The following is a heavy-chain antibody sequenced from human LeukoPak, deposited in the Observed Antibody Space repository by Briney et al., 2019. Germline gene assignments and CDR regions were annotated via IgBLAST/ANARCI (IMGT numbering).Heavy chain of an antibody. V-gene: IGHV3-23*01. J-gene: IGHJ4*02. CDR1: GFAFNSYT. CDR2: ISGSGGST. Sequence: GGSLRLSCVGSGFAFNSYTITWVRQAPGKGLEWVSAISGSGGSTYSADSVKGRFTISRDNSKNTLYLQMNSLRAEDTAVYYCAKGLYSNSWYVGADYWGQGTLVTVSS. CDR3: AKGLYSNSWYVGADY. D-gene: IGHD6-13*01.